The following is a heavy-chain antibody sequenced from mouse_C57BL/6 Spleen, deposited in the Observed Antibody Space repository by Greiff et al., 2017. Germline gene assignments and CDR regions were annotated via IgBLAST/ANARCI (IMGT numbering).Heavy chain of an antibody. V-gene: IGHV1-39*01. CDR3: ARGGVYYDYDNWYCDV. Sequence: ESGPELVKPGASVKISCKASGYSFTDYNMNWVKQSNGKSLEWIGVINPNYGTTSYNQKFKGKATLTVDQSSSTAYMQLNSLTSEDTAVYYCARGGVYYDYDNWYCDVWGTGTTVTVSS. CDR1: GYSFTDYN. CDR2: INPNYGTT. J-gene: IGHJ1*03. D-gene: IGHD2-4*01.